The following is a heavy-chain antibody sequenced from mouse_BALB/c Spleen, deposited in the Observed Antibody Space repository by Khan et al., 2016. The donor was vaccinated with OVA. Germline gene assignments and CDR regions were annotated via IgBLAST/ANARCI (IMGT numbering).Heavy chain of an antibody. V-gene: IGHV3-2*02. J-gene: IGHJ2*01. CDR3: ARGNYYGYYFDY. Sequence: VQLKESGPGLVKPSQSLSLTCTVTGYSITSNYAWNWIRQFPGNKLEWMGYITYSDSTSYNQSLKSRISITRDTSQNQFFLQLNSVTTEDTATYDCARGNYYGYYFDYWGQGTTLTVSS. CDR2: ITYSDST. CDR1: GYSITSNYA. D-gene: IGHD1-1*01.